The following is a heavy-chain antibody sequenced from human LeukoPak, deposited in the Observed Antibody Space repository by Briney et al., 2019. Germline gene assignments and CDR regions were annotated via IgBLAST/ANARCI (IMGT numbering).Heavy chain of an antibody. Sequence: ASVKVSCKASGYTFTGYYMHWVRQAPGQGLEWMGWINPNSGGTNYAQKFQGRVTMTRDTSISTAYMELSRLRSDDTAVYYCASGITIFGVVKDRYQLDPWGQGTLVTVSS. V-gene: IGHV1-2*02. D-gene: IGHD3-3*01. CDR1: GYTFTGYY. J-gene: IGHJ5*02. CDR3: ASGITIFGVVKDRYQLDP. CDR2: INPNSGGT.